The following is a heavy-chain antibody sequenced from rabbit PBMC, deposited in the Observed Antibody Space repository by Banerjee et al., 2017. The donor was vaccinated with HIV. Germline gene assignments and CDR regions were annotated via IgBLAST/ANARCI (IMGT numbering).Heavy chain of an antibody. Sequence: QEQLKETGGGLVQPGGSLTLTCKASGFSLSNYWMSWVRQAPGKGLEWIGCIYTSSGSTWYASWVNGRFTISKTSSTTVDLQMTSLTAADTATYFCARGTGYAGYGYAMWGPGTLVTVS. CDR3: ARGTGYAGYGYAM. CDR2: IYTSSGST. CDR1: GFSLSNYW. J-gene: IGHJ4*01. D-gene: IGHD6-1*01. V-gene: IGHV1S45*01.